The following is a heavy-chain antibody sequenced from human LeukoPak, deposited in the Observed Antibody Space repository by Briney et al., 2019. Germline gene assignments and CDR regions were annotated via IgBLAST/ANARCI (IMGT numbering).Heavy chain of an antibody. V-gene: IGHV4-34*01. CDR3: ARVTIFGVVIEGFDY. CDR2: INHSGST. CDR1: GGSFSGYY. D-gene: IGHD3-3*01. J-gene: IGHJ4*02. Sequence: PSETLSLTCAVYGGSFSGYYWSWIRQPPGKGLEWIGEINHSGSTNYNPSLKSRVTISVDTSKNQFSLKLSSVTAADTAVYYWARVTIFGVVIEGFDYWGQGTLVTVSS.